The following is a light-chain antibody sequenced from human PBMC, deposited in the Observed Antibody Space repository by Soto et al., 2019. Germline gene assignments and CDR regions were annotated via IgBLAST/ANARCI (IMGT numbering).Light chain of an antibody. V-gene: IGKV3-20*01. CDR2: GAS. CDR1: QSVSSSY. CDR3: QQYYSYPKPT. J-gene: IGKJ2*01. Sequence: EIVLTQSPGTLSLSPGERATLSCRASQSVSSSYLAWYQQKPGQAPRLLIYGASSRATGIPDRFSGSGSGTDFTLTISRLEPEDFAVYYCQQYYSYPKPTFGQGTKLEIK.